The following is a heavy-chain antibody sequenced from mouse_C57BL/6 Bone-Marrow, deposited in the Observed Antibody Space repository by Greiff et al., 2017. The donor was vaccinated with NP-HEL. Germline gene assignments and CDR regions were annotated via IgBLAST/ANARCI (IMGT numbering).Heavy chain of an antibody. CDR3: ARDSSGYVGYAMDY. CDR1: GYTFTDYY. J-gene: IGHJ4*01. D-gene: IGHD3-2*02. V-gene: IGHV1-26*01. CDR2: INPNNGGT. Sequence: EVQLQQSGPELVKPGASVKISCKASGYTFTDYYMNWVKQSHGKSLEWIGDINPNNGGTSYNQKFKGKATLTVDKSSSTAYMEPRSLTSEDSAVYYCARDSSGYVGYAMDYGGQGTSATVSS.